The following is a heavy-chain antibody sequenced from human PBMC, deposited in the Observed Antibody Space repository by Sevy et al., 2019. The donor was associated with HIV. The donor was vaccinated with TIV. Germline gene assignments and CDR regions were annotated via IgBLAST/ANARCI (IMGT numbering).Heavy chain of an antibody. Sequence: SETLSLTCTVSGGSISSSGSYWGWIRQPPGKGLEWIGSMYYSGSTYHCPSLKTRITISVDTSKNQFSLRLSSVIAADTAVYYCARHRDYVTMVRGIDQWGQGTLVTVSS. CDR3: ARHRDYVTMVRGIDQ. CDR1: GGSISSSGSY. D-gene: IGHD3-10*01. V-gene: IGHV4-39*01. CDR2: MYYSGST. J-gene: IGHJ4*02.